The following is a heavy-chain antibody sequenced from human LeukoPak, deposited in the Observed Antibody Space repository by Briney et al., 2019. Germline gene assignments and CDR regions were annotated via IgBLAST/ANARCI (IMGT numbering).Heavy chain of an antibody. Sequence: QSGGSLRLSCAASGFTFSSYGMSWVRQAPGKGLNWVSAISASGDSTYYADSVKGRFTISRDNSKHTLYLQMNSLRAEDTAVYYCAKVLKDPTYYYDSRGHYFDYWGQGTLVTVSS. CDR3: AKVLKDPTYYYDSRGHYFDY. V-gene: IGHV3-23*01. D-gene: IGHD3-22*01. J-gene: IGHJ4*02. CDR2: ISASGDST. CDR1: GFTFSSYG.